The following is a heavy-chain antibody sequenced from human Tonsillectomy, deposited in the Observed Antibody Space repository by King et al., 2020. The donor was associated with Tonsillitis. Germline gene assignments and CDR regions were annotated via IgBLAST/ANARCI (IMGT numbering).Heavy chain of an antibody. J-gene: IGHJ4*02. CDR1: GFTFSTSD. D-gene: IGHD1-26*01. V-gene: IGHV3-33*08. CDR3: AREGDVVGLDD. CDR2: IWFDGSKK. Sequence: VQLVESGGGVVQPGRSLRLSCAVSGFTFSTSDMHWVRQAPGKGLEWVSIIWFDGSKKYYADSVKGRFTISRDNSKNTLYLQMNSLRAEDTAIYYCAREGDVVGLDDWGKGTLVTVSS.